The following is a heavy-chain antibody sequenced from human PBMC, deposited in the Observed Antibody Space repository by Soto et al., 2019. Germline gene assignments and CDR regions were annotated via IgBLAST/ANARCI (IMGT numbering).Heavy chain of an antibody. J-gene: IGHJ4*02. CDR2: INAGNWKT. CDR3: ARDAGSFDS. CDR1: GYTLSNFA. Sequence: QVQLVQSGAEVKKPGASVKVSCKASGYTLSNFAMHWVRKAPGQRLEWMGWINAGNWKTKYSQKFQGRVTITRDTSASTAYMELSSLRSEDTAVYSCARDAGSFDSWGKGTLVTVSS. D-gene: IGHD3-10*01. V-gene: IGHV1-3*01.